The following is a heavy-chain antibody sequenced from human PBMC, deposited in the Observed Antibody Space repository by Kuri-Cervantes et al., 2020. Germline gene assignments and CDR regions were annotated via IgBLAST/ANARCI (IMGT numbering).Heavy chain of an antibody. CDR2: ISWNSGSI. J-gene: IGHJ6*02. D-gene: IGHD6-13*01. Sequence: GGSLRLSCAASGFTFDDYGMSWVRQAPGKGLEWVSGISWNSGSIGYADSVKGRFTISRDNAKSSLYLQMNSLRAEDTALYYCAKDIGPGAAAQEDYYYYGMDVWGQGTTVTVSS. CDR1: GFTFDDYG. V-gene: IGHV3-9*01. CDR3: AKDIGPGAAAQEDYYYYGMDV.